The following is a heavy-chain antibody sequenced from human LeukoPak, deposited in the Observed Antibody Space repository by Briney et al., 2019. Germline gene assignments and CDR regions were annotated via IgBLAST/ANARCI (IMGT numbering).Heavy chain of an antibody. D-gene: IGHD6-19*01. CDR1: GFTVSSNY. Sequence: GGSLTLSCAASGFTVSSNYMSWVRQAPGKGLEWVSVIYSGGSTYYADSVKGRFTISRDNSKNTLYLQMNSLRAEDTAVYYCARDGRNGWYGLVYWGQGTLVTVSS. V-gene: IGHV3-53*01. J-gene: IGHJ4*02. CDR2: IYSGGST. CDR3: ARDGRNGWYGLVY.